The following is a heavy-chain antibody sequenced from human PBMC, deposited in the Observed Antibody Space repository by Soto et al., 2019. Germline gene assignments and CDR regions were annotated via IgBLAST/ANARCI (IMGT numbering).Heavy chain of an antibody. CDR3: ARGLYCSSTSCYVSFSSLYVWFDP. J-gene: IGHJ5*02. CDR2: MNPNSGNT. V-gene: IGHV1-8*01. D-gene: IGHD2-2*01. Sequence: QVQLVQSGAEVKKPGASVKVSCKASGYTFTSYDINWVRQATGQGLEWMGWMNPNSGNTGYAQKFQGRVTMTRNTSISTAYMELSSLRSEDTSVYYCARGLYCSSTSCYVSFSSLYVWFDPGGQGTLVTVSS. CDR1: GYTFTSYD.